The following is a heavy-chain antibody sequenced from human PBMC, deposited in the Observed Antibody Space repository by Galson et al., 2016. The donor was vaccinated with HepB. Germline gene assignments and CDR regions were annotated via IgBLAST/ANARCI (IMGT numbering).Heavy chain of an antibody. CDR1: GFTFNAHW. Sequence: LRLSCAASGFTFNAHWMNWVRQAPGKGLEWIGYVFYSGATEYNPSLESRVAMSIDRSKNTLSVKLNSVTPADTAVYYCARHVVITYDVFDVWGQGTAVTVSS. CDR3: ARHVVITYDVFDV. V-gene: IGHV4-59*11. D-gene: IGHD3/OR15-3a*01. CDR2: VFYSGAT. J-gene: IGHJ6*02.